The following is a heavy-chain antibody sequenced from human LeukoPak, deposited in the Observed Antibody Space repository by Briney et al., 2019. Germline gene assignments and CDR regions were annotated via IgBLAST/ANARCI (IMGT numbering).Heavy chain of an antibody. Sequence: PGGSLRLSCAGSGFTFSTYNMNWVRQAPGRGLEWVSYISSGSRTISYADSVKGRFTISRDNAKKSLYLQMNSLRAEDTAVYYCARTGNTYGFGYRGQGTLVTVSS. D-gene: IGHD5-18*01. J-gene: IGHJ4*02. CDR3: ARTGNTYGFGY. CDR1: GFTFSTYN. CDR2: ISSGSRTI. V-gene: IGHV3-48*01.